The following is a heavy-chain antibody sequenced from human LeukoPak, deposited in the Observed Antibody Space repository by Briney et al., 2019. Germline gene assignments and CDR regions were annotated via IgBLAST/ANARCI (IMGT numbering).Heavy chain of an antibody. CDR1: GYTFTGYY. V-gene: IGHV1-2*02. CDR2: INPNSGGT. J-gene: IGHJ4*02. CDR3: ARDAGHIVGVPVMDFDY. D-gene: IGHD2-2*01. Sequence: ASVKVSCKASGYTFTGYYMHWVRQAPGQGLEWMGWINPNSGGTNYAQKFQGRVTMTRDTSISTAYVELSRLRSDDTAVYYCARDAGHIVGVPVMDFDYWGQGTLVTVSS.